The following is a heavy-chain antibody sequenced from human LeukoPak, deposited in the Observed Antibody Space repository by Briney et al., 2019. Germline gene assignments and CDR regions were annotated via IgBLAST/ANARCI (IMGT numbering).Heavy chain of an antibody. V-gene: IGHV4-31*03. CDR1: GGSISSGGYY. J-gene: IGHJ4*02. Sequence: SETLSLTCTVSGGSISSGGYYWSWIRQHPGKGLEWIGYIYYSGSTYYNPSLKSRVTISVDTSKNQFSLKLSSVTAADTAVYHCARGVWQQLVDYWGQGTLVTVSS. CDR2: IYYSGST. D-gene: IGHD6-13*01. CDR3: ARGVWQQLVDY.